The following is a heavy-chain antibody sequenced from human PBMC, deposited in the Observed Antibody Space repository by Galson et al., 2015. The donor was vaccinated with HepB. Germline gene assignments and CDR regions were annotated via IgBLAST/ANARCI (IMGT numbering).Heavy chain of an antibody. Sequence: SVKVSCKASGYTFATYAITWVRQAPGQGLEWMGWINTYNGNTNYAQRLQGRVTMTTDTSTSTAYMELRSLRSDDTAVYYCARGVSGCYSDYWGQGTLVTVSS. CDR3: ARGVSGCYSDY. J-gene: IGHJ4*02. CDR1: GYTFATYA. D-gene: IGHD6-19*01. CDR2: INTYNGNT. V-gene: IGHV1-18*01.